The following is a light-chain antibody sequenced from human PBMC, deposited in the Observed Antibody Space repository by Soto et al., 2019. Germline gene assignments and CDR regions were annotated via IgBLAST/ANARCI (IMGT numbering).Light chain of an antibody. CDR1: SSDVGGYNY. CDR2: NVS. CDR3: SSFTSTNTVL. J-gene: IGLJ2*01. V-gene: IGLV2-14*01. Sequence: QSVLTQPASVSGSPGQSITISCTGTSSDVGGYNYVSCYQQHPGKAPKLMIYNVSNRPSGVSNRFSGSKSGNTASLTISGLQAEDEGHYYCSSFTSTNTVLFGGGTKLTVL.